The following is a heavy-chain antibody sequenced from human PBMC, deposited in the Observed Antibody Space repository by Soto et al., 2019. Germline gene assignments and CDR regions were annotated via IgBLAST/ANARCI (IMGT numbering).Heavy chain of an antibody. CDR1: GFTFSSYG. J-gene: IGHJ4*02. D-gene: IGHD6-19*01. Sequence: QVQLVESGGGVVQPGRSLRLSCAASGFTFSSYGMHWVRQAPGKGLEWVAVIWYDGSNKYYADSVKGRFTISRDNSKNTLYLQMNSLRAEDTAVYYCASGYISGWKNFDYWGQGTLVTVSS. V-gene: IGHV3-33*01. CDR3: ASGYISGWKNFDY. CDR2: IWYDGSNK.